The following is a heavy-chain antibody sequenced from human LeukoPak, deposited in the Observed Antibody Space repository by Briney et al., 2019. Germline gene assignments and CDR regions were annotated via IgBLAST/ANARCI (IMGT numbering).Heavy chain of an antibody. J-gene: IGHJ4*02. CDR3: ARDLTVLLWFGELSSGFDY. Sequence: PGGSLRLSCAASGFTFSSYGMHWVRQAPGKGLEWVAVISYDGSNKYFGDSVKGRFTISRDNPKNTLYLQMNSLRAEDTAVYYCARDLTVLLWFGELSSGFDYWGQGTLVTVSS. CDR2: ISYDGSNK. D-gene: IGHD3-10*01. CDR1: GFTFSSYG. V-gene: IGHV3-30*03.